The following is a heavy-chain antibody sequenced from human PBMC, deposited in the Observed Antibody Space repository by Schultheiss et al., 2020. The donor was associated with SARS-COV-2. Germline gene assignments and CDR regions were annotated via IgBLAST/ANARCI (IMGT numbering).Heavy chain of an antibody. CDR1: GGSISSYY. CDR3: ARAGQRGYCSGGSCYPMD. Sequence: SETLSLTCTVSGGSISSYYWGWIRQPPGKGLEWIGEINHSGSTNYNPSLKSRVTMSVDTSKNQFSLKLSSVTAADTAVYYCARAGQRGYCSGGSCYPMDWGQGTLVTVSS. J-gene: IGHJ4*02. D-gene: IGHD2-15*01. CDR2: INHSGST. V-gene: IGHV4-34*01.